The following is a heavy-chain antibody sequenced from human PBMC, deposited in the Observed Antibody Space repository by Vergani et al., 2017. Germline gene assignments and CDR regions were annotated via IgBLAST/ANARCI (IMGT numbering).Heavy chain of an antibody. CDR3: ARDQYSSGYYYP. V-gene: IGHV3-30*03. CDR2: ISYDGSNK. CDR1: GFTFSSYG. D-gene: IGHD3-22*01. Sequence: QVQLVESGGGVVQPGRSLRLSCAASGFTFSSYGMHWVRQAPGKGLAWVAVISYDGSNKYYADSVKGRITISRDNSKNTLYLQMNSRRAEDTAVYYCARDQYSSGYYYPWGQGTLVTVSS. J-gene: IGHJ5*02.